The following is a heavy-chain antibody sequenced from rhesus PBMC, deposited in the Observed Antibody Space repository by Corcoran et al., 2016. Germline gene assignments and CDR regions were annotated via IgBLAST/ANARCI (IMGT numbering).Heavy chain of an antibody. CDR3: TREDTLADY. D-gene: IGHD5-30*01. J-gene: IGHJ4*01. V-gene: IGHV3-136*01. CDR1: GFTFSSYD. CDR2: ISYTGETI. Sequence: EVQLVESGGGLVQPGGSLRLSCAASGFTFSSYDMSWVRQAPGKGLEWVSYISYTGETIYYADSVKGRFIISGDNAKNSLSLQMNSLRAEDTAVYYCTREDTLADYWGQGVLVTVSS.